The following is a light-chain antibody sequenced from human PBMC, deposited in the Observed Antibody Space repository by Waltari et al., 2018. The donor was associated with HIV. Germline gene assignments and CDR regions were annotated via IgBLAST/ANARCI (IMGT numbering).Light chain of an antibody. V-gene: IGLV3-21*04. CDR1: NIGSQS. CDR3: QVWHSGSDCVI. CDR2: YDD. Sequence: YVLTQSPSVSVAPGETARITCEGDNIGSQSVHWYQQKPGQAPVLVIYYDDDRASGIPVRVSVSNSGNTATLTINRVEAGDEADYFCQVWHSGSDCVIFGGGTKLTVL. J-gene: IGLJ2*01.